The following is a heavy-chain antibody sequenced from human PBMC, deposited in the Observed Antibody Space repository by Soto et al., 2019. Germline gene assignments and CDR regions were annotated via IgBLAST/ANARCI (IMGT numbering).Heavy chain of an antibody. D-gene: IGHD1-26*01. J-gene: IGHJ4*02. CDR2: ISGSGGST. CDR1: GFTFSSYA. Sequence: EVQLLESGGGLVQPGGSLRLSCAASGFTFSSYAMRWVRQAPVKGLEWVSAISGSGGSTYYADPVKGRFTISRDNSKNTLYLQRNGRSAVDTAVHHWARRGSGSYYDYWGQETLVTVSS. CDR3: ARRGSGSYYDY. V-gene: IGHV3-23*01.